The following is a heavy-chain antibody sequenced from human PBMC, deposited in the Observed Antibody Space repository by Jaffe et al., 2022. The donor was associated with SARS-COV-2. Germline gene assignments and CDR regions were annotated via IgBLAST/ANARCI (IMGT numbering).Heavy chain of an antibody. J-gene: IGHJ2*01. CDR2: IKQDGSEK. V-gene: IGHV3-7*03. Sequence: EVQLVESGGGLVQPGGSLRLSCVASGFTFRSYWMSWVRQAPGKGLEWVANIKQDGSEKYYVDSVKGRFTISRDSAKNSLYLQMNSLRAEDTAVYFCARLTTLITWYFDLWGRGTLVTVSS. CDR1: GFTFRSYW. D-gene: IGHD4-17*01. CDR3: ARLTTLITWYFDL.